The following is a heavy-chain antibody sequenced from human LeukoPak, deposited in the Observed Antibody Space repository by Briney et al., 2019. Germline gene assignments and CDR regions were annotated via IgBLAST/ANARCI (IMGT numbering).Heavy chain of an antibody. Sequence: GGSLRLSCAASGFTFSSYDMHWVRQATGKGLEWVPAIGTAGDTYYPGSVKGRFTISRENAKNSLYLQMNSLRAGDTAVYYCARADILTGYYTFDIWGQGTMVTVSS. V-gene: IGHV3-13*01. CDR3: ARADILTGYYTFDI. CDR1: GFTFSSYD. CDR2: IGTAGDT. D-gene: IGHD3-9*01. J-gene: IGHJ3*02.